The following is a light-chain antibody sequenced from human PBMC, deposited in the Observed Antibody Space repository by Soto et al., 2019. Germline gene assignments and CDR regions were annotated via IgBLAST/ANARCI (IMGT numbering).Light chain of an antibody. V-gene: IGLV2-8*01. CDR2: EVN. J-gene: IGLJ1*01. CDR3: CSYAGSYTYV. Sequence: QSALTQPPSASGSPGQSVTISCAGTSSDVGGYNYVSWYQQYPGKAPKLMIYEVNKRPSGVPDRFSGSKSGNTASLTISGLQAEDEADYYCCSYAGSYTYVFGTGTKVTVL. CDR1: SSDVGGYNY.